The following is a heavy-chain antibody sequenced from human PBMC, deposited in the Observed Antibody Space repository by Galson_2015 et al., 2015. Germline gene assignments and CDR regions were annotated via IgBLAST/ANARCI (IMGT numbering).Heavy chain of an antibody. J-gene: IGHJ4*02. CDR1: GFTFSSYA. Sequence: SLRLSCAASGFTFSSYAMNWVRQAPGKGLEWVSAISHTGSSIYYADSVKGRFTISRDNSKNTLYLHMNSLRADDTAVYYCAKDRRAVVMSAIDYWVQGTQVTVSS. CDR3: AKDRRAVVMSAIDY. V-gene: IGHV3-23*01. CDR2: ISHTGSSI. D-gene: IGHD2-21*02.